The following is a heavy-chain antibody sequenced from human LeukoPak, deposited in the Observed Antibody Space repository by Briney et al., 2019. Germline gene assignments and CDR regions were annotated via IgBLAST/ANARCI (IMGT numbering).Heavy chain of an antibody. J-gene: IGHJ4*02. CDR2: IYYSGST. V-gene: IGHV4-39*02. CDR3: AKDNVALSMVRGPKPLDY. D-gene: IGHD3-10*01. CDR1: GGSISSSTYH. Sequence: SETLSLTCTVSGGSISSSTYHWGWIRQPPGKGLEWIGFIYYSGSTYYNPSLKSRLTISVDTSKNQFSLKLNSVTAADTAVYYCAKDNVALSMVRGPKPLDYWGQGTLVTVSS.